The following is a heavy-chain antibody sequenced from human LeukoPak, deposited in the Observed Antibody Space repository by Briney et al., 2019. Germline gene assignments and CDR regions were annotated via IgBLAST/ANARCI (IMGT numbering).Heavy chain of an antibody. Sequence: PLGSLKLPFAASGFTFSGFWMHWVPQVPGKGRVWGPRINDDGRYTVYADSVKGRFTISRDNAKNTLYLQMNSLRAEDTAIYYCAREIQAPGKTLDYWGQGALVTVSS. V-gene: IGHV3-74*01. CDR1: GFTFSGFW. CDR3: AREIQAPGKTLDY. J-gene: IGHJ4*02. CDR2: INDDGRYT.